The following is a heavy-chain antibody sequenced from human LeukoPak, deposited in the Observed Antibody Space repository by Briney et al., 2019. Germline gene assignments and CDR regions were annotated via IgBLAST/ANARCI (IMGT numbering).Heavy chain of an antibody. J-gene: IGHJ6*02. CDR1: GGTFSSYA. CDR2: IIPILGIA. CDR3: ARVSYYDSSGYYAAPSGYYYYGMDV. V-gene: IGHV1-69*04. D-gene: IGHD3-22*01. Sequence: ASVKLSCKASGGTFSSYAISWVRQAPGQGLEWMGRIIPILGIAIYAQSLKGRVTITADKSTSTAYMELSSLRSEDTAVYYCARVSYYDSSGYYAAPSGYYYYGMDVWGQGTTVTVSS.